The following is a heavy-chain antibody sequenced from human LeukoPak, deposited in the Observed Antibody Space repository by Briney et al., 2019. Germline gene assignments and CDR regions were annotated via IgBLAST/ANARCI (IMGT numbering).Heavy chain of an antibody. CDR3: ARGSIAVAGID. V-gene: IGHV1-69*04. CDR2: IIPILGIA. Sequence: GASVKVSCKASGGTFSSYAISWVRQAPGQGLEWMGRIIPILGIANYAQKFQGRVTITADKSTSTAYMELSSLRSEDTAVYYCARGSIAVAGIDWGQGTLVTVSS. D-gene: IGHD6-19*01. CDR1: GGTFSSYA. J-gene: IGHJ4*02.